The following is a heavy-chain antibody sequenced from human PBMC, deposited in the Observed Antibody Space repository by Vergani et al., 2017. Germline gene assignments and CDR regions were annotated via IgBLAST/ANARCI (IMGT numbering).Heavy chain of an antibody. V-gene: IGHV3-30-3*01. CDR1: GFTFSSYA. J-gene: IGHJ3*02. CDR2: ISYDGSNK. CDR3: ARGPDLDGAFDI. Sequence: QVQLVESGGGVVQPGRSLRLSCAASGFTFSSYAMHWVRQAPGKGLEWVAVISYDGSNKYYADSVKGRFTISRDNSKNTPYLQMNSLRAEDTAVYYCARGPDLDGAFDIWGQGTMVTVAS.